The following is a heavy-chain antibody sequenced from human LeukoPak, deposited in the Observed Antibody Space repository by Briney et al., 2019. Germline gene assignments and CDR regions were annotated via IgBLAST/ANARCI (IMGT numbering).Heavy chain of an antibody. J-gene: IGHJ4*02. CDR3: ARDPEGVTPLDY. CDR2: ISALNGNT. Sequence: ASVKVSCKASGHIFTSYGFAWVRQAPGQGLEWMGWISALNGNTNYAQKFQGRVTMTTDTSTSTAYMELRSLTSDDTAMYYCARDPEGVTPLDYWGQGTLVTVSS. V-gene: IGHV1-18*01. CDR1: GHIFTSYG. D-gene: IGHD3-10*01.